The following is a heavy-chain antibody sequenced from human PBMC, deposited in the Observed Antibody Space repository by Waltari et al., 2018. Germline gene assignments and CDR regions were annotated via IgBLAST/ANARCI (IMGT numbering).Heavy chain of an antibody. CDR3: ARDPDYYGSGSLFDY. J-gene: IGHJ4*02. CDR1: GGSISSSNW. V-gene: IGHV4-4*02. Sequence: QVQLQESGPGLVKPSGTLSLTCAVSGGSISSSNWWSWVRQPPGKGLEWIGEISHSGSTNDNPSLNSRVTISVDKSKNQFSLKLSSVTAADTAVYYCARDPDYYGSGSLFDYWGQGTLVTVSS. CDR2: ISHSGST. D-gene: IGHD3-10*01.